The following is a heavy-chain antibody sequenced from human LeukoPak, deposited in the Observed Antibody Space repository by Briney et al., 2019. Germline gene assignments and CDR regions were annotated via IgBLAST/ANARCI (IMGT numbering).Heavy chain of an antibody. V-gene: IGHV4-4*07. J-gene: IGHJ4*02. CDR2: IYTSGST. CDR3: AIGTSYDSSGYYDPFDY. D-gene: IGHD3-22*01. Sequence: SETLSLTCTVSGGSISSYYWSWIRQPAGKGLEWIGRIYTSGSTNYNPSLKSRVTMSVDTSKNQFSLKLSSVTAADAAVYYCAIGTSYDSSGYYDPFDYWGQGTLFTVSS. CDR1: GGSISSYY.